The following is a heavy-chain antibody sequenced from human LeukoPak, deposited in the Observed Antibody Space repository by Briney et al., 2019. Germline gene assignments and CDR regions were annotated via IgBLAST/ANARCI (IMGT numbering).Heavy chain of an antibody. CDR1: GFTFYFYN. D-gene: IGHD2-21*02. CDR3: ARIESRADFSLDL. CDR2: ISGSSSTA. J-gene: IGHJ4*02. V-gene: IGHV3-48*01. Sequence: GGSLRLSCAASGFTFYFYNLNGVRQAPGKGLEWLSYISGSSSTAHYADSVKGRFTVSRDNAKNSLYLQMDSLRAEDTAVYYCARIESRADFSLDLWGEGTLVTVAS.